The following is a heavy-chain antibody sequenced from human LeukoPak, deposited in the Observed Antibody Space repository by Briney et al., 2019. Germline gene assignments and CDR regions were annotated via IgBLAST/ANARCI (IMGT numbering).Heavy chain of an antibody. V-gene: IGHV1-24*01. D-gene: IGHD1-14*01. CDR2: FDPEDGET. CDR1: GYTLTELS. Sequence: ASVKVSCKVSGYTLTELSIHWVRQAPGKGLEWMGGFDPEDGETIYAQKFQGRVTMTEDTSTDTAYMELSSLRSEDTAVYYCATASRREGHGGAFDIWGQGTMVTVSS. CDR3: ATASRREGHGGAFDI. J-gene: IGHJ3*02.